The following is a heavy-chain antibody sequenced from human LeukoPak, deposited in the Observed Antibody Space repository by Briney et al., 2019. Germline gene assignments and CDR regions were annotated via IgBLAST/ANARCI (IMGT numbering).Heavy chain of an antibody. Sequence: GGSLRLSCAASGFTVSSDDMSWVRQAPGKGLEWVSTLYRDGSTYYADSVMGRFTISRDSSKNTLYVQMNSLRAEDTAIYYCARHRGISSRDFAYWGQGTLVTVSS. CDR1: GFTVSSDD. CDR2: LYRDGST. V-gene: IGHV3-53*01. CDR3: ARHRGISSRDFAY. J-gene: IGHJ4*02. D-gene: IGHD3-16*01.